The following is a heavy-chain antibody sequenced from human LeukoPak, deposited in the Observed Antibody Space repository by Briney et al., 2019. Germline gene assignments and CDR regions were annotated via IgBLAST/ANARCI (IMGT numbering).Heavy chain of an antibody. V-gene: IGHV3-64*01. CDR3: ARSPAREQWLVRRYFDY. J-gene: IGHJ4*02. CDR1: GFTFSSYA. Sequence: GGSLRLSCAASGFTFSSYAMHWVRRAPGKGLEYVSAISSNGGSTYYANSVKGRFTISRDNSKNTLYLQMGSLRAEDMAVYYCARSPAREQWLVRRYFDYWGQGTLVTVSS. CDR2: ISSNGGST. D-gene: IGHD6-19*01.